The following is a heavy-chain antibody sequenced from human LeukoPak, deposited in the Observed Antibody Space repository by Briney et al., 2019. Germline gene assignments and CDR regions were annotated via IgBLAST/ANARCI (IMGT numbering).Heavy chain of an antibody. CDR1: GGSISSYY. D-gene: IGHD3-9*01. Sequence: SETLSLTCTVSGGSISSYYWSWIRQPPGKGLEWIGYIYYSGSTNYNPSLKSRVTISVDTSKNQFSLKLSSVTAADTAVYYCAGRDILTGYDPFDYWGQGTLVTVSS. J-gene: IGHJ4*02. CDR3: AGRDILTGYDPFDY. V-gene: IGHV4-59*08. CDR2: IYYSGST.